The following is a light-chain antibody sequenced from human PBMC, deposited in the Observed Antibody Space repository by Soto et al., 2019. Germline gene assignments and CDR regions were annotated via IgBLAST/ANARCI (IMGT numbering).Light chain of an antibody. CDR2: EVS. J-gene: IGLJ1*01. Sequence: QSVLTQPASVSESPGQSITISCTGTSSDVGGYHYVSWYQLLPGKAPKLILFEVSIRPSGVSYRFSGSKSGNTASLTISGLQAEDEADYFCSSYSISTAYLFGTGTKVTVL. CDR1: SSDVGGYHY. V-gene: IGLV2-14*01. CDR3: SSYSISTAYL.